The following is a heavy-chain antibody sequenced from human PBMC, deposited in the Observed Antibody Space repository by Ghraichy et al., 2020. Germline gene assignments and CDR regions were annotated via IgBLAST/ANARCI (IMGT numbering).Heavy chain of an antibody. Sequence: SQTLSLTCTVSGGSISSYYWSWIRQPPGKGLEWIGYIYYSGSTNYNPSLKSRVTISVDTSKNQFSLKLSSVTAADTAVYYCARAVRTTPYYYYGVDVWGQGTTVTVSS. V-gene: IGHV4-59*01. CDR3: ARAVRTTPYYYYGVDV. CDR2: IYYSGST. CDR1: GGSISSYY. J-gene: IGHJ6*02. D-gene: IGHD1-1*01.